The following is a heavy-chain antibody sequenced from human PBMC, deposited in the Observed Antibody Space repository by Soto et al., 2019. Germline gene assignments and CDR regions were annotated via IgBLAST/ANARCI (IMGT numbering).Heavy chain of an antibody. CDR1: GFTLSSYA. J-gene: IGHJ6*02. CDR2: MSFDGSKA. D-gene: IGHD2-2*01. Sequence: QVQLVESGGGVVQPGRSLSLSCAASGFTLSSYAVHWVRQAPGKGLEWVAVMSFDGSKASHADSVKGRFTISRDNSKNTVSLQMNSLRVEDSAVYYWARGPPGVVPGAIGSGGMDVWGQGTTVTVSS. V-gene: IGHV3-30*04. CDR3: ARGPPGVVPGAIGSGGMDV.